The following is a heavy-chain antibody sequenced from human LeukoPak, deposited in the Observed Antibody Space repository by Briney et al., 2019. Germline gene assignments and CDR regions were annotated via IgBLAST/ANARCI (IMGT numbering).Heavy chain of an antibody. V-gene: IGHV3-23*01. Sequence: SGGSLRLSCAASGFTFTSYAMNWVRQAPGKGLEWVSAISGGGGSTYYADSVKGRFTISRDNSKNTLYLQMNSLRVEDTAVYYCARGRPHGNDYWGQGTLVTVSS. CDR2: ISGGGGST. J-gene: IGHJ4*02. D-gene: IGHD4-23*01. CDR1: GFTFTSYA. CDR3: ARGRPHGNDY.